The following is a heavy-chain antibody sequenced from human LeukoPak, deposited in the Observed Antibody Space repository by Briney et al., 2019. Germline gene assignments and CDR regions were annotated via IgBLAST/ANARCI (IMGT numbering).Heavy chain of an antibody. Sequence: ASVKVSCKASGYTFTSYDINWVRQATGQGLEWMGWMNPNSGNTGYAQKFQGRVTMTRNTSIRTAYMELSSLRSEETAVYYCARGDIVVVPAVSVGWGMDVWGKGTTVTVSS. V-gene: IGHV1-8*01. CDR2: MNPNSGNT. CDR3: ARGDIVVVPAVSVGWGMDV. J-gene: IGHJ6*03. D-gene: IGHD2-2*01. CDR1: GYTFTSYD.